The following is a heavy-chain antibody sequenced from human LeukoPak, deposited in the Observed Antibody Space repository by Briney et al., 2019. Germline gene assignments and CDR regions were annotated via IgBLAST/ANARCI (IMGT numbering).Heavy chain of an antibody. CDR1: DGSISSGSYY. CDR3: ARVGCSSTSCYDNWFDP. CDR2: IYTSGST. V-gene: IGHV4-61*02. D-gene: IGHD2-2*01. Sequence: SQTLSLTCTVSDGSISSGSYYWSWIRQPAGKGLEWIGRIYTSGSTNYNPSLKSRVTISVDTSKNQFSLKLSSVTAADTAVYYCARVGCSSTSCYDNWFDPWGQGTLVTVSS. J-gene: IGHJ5*02.